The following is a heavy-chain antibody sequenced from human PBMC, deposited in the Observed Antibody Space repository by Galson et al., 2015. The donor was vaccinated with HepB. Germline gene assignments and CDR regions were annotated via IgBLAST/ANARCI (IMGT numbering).Heavy chain of an antibody. CDR1: GFTFSSYS. CDR2: ISSSSSTI. D-gene: IGHD3-10*01. J-gene: IGHJ6*02. CDR3: ARVRRFTDYYGMDV. Sequence: SLRLSCAASGFTFSSYSMNWVRQAPGKGLEWVSYISSSSSTIYYADSVKGRFTISRDNAKNSLYLQMNSLRDEDTAVYYCARVRRFTDYYGMDVWGQGTTVTVSS. V-gene: IGHV3-48*02.